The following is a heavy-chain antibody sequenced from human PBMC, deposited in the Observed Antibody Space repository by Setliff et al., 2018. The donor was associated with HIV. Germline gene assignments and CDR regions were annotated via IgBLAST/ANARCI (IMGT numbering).Heavy chain of an antibody. D-gene: IGHD2-2*01. CDR3: ARDGATSNWDKKVLDA. J-gene: IGHJ5*02. CDR2: IYHSGST. V-gene: IGHV4-38-2*02. Sequence: SETLSLTCTVSGYSISSGYYWGWIRQPPGKGLEWIGSIYHSGSTYYNPSLKSRVRISVDTSKNQFSLRLSSVTAADTAIYYCARDGATSNWDKKVLDAWGQGTRVTVS. CDR1: GYSISSGYY.